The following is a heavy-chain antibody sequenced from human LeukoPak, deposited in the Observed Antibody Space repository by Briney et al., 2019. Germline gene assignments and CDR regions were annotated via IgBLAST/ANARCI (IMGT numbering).Heavy chain of an antibody. V-gene: IGHV4-34*01. CDR3: ARGLNKYCSGGSCYSGS. J-gene: IGHJ4*02. D-gene: IGHD2-15*01. Sequence: SETLSLTCAVYGGSFSGYYWSWIRQPPGKGLEWIGEINHSGSTDYNPSLKSRVTISVDTSKNQFSLKLSSVTAADTAVYYCARGLNKYCSGGSCYSGSWGQGTLVTVSS. CDR1: GGSFSGYY. CDR2: INHSGST.